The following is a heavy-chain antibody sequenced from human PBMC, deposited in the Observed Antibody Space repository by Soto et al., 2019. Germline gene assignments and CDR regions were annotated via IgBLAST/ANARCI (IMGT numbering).Heavy chain of an antibody. V-gene: IGHV5-51*01. J-gene: IGHJ3*01. CDR2: IYPGYSDT. CDR1: GYXFNTYL. Sequence: EXLKICCKSSGYXFNTYLLGWVRHMPGKGLEWIGIIYPGYSDTRYSPSFQGQVIISADKYVTTAFLQWSSLKAWDSGIYYCVRGYSFGLKPFDVWGRGKIVNVS. CDR3: VRGYSFGLKPFDV. D-gene: IGHD1-26*01.